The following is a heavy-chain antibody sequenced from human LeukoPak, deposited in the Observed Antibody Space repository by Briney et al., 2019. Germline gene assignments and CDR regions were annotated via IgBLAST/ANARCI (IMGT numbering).Heavy chain of an antibody. D-gene: IGHD6-19*01. CDR2: ITGSGDST. J-gene: IGHJ4*02. CDR3: ARDQWYGSLSAPDS. CDR1: GFSFISRA. V-gene: IGHV3-23*01. Sequence: HPGGSLRLSCAASGFSFISRAMNWVRQAPGKGLEWVSGITGSGDSTYYADSVKGRFTISRDNSKNTLYLQMNSLRAEDTAVYYCARDQWYGSLSAPDSWGQGTLVTVSS.